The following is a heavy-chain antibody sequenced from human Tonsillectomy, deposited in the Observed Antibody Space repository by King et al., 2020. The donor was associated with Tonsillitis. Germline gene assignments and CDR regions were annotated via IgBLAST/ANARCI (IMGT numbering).Heavy chain of an antibody. V-gene: IGHV3-23*04. J-gene: IGHJ5*02. CDR3: AKDIRYQRLSGGPTSNWFDP. CDR2: ISGSGGST. D-gene: IGHD2-2*01. CDR1: GFTFSSYA. Sequence: VQLVESGGGLVQPGGSLRLSCAASGFTFSSYAMSWVRQAPGKGLEWVSAISGSGGSTYYADSVKGRFTISRDNSKNTLYLQMNSLRAEDTAVYYCAKDIRYQRLSGGPTSNWFDPWGQGTLVTVSS.